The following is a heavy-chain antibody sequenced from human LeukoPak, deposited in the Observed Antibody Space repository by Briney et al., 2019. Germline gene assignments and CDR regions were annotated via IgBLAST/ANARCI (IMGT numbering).Heavy chain of an antibody. CDR2: INSDGSST. Sequence: GGSLRLSCAASGFTFSSYWMHWVRQAPGKGPVWFSRINSDGSSTSYADSVKGRFTISRDNAKNTLYLQMNSLRAEDTAVYYCARSNRDYYDFWSGYYVDYWGQGTLVTVSS. J-gene: IGHJ4*02. D-gene: IGHD3-3*01. CDR1: GFTFSSYW. CDR3: ARSNRDYYDFWSGYYVDY. V-gene: IGHV3-74*01.